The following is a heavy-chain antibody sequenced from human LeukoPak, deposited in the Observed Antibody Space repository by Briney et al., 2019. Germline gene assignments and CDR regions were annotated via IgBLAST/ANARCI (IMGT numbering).Heavy chain of an antibody. Sequence: SQTLSLTCTVSGGSISSGDYYWSWIRQPPGKGLEWIGYIYYSGSTYYNPSLKSRVTISVDTSKNQFSLKLSSVTAADTAVYYCARPQIYCSGGSCYSNDAFDIWGQGTMVTVSS. D-gene: IGHD2-15*01. CDR2: IYYSGST. CDR1: GGSISSGDYY. J-gene: IGHJ3*02. V-gene: IGHV4-30-4*01. CDR3: ARPQIYCSGGSCYSNDAFDI.